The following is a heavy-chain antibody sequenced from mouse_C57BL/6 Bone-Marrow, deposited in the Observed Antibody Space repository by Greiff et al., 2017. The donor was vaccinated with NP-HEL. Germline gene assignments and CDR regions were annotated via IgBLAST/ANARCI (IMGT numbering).Heavy chain of an antibody. Sequence: EVQVVESGPELVKPGASVKIPCKASGYTFTDYNMDWVKQSHGKSLEWIGDINPNNGGTIYNQKFKGKATLTVDKSSSTAYMELRSLTSEDTAVYYCARSRGYSLYWYFDVWGTGTTVTVSS. J-gene: IGHJ1*03. CDR1: GYTFTDYN. V-gene: IGHV1-18*01. CDR2: INPNNGGT. D-gene: IGHD3-1*01. CDR3: ARSRGYSLYWYFDV.